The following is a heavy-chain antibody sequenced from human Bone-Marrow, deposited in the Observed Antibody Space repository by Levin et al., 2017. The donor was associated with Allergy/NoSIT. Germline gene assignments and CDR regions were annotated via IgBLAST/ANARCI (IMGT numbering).Heavy chain of an antibody. V-gene: IGHV4-30-4*01. Sequence: SETLSLTCSVSGDSVNSGDYYWTWIRQTPGKALEWIGYIYKRGTTYYNPSLRSRVTISADMSKSQFSLKLKSVTAADTALYDCARTRDCTGGTCYGVGGENPFDLWGLGILVTVSS. D-gene: IGHD2-15*01. CDR3: ARTRDCTGGTCYGVGGENPFDL. J-gene: IGHJ4*01. CDR1: GDSVNSGDYY. CDR2: IYKRGTT.